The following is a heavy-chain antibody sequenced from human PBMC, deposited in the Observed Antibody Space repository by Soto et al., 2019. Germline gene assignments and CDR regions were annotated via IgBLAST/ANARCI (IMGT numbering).Heavy chain of an antibody. J-gene: IGHJ4*02. V-gene: IGHV3-30-3*01. CDR2: ISYDGSTE. D-gene: IGHD2-21*02. CDR3: ARGGGFCGGDCYKGGIDY. CDR1: GFTFSPYT. Sequence: QVQLVESGGGVVQPGRSLRLSCAASGFTFSPYTMHWVRQTPGKGLELVAVISYDGSTEYNPDSVKGRFTISRDNPKNTVYLQMNSLRPEDTAIYYCARGGGFCGGDCYKGGIDYWGQGTLVTVAS.